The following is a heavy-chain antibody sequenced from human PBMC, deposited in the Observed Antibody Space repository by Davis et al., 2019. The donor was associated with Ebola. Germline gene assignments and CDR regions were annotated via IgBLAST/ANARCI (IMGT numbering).Heavy chain of an antibody. CDR1: GFTFSSYW. D-gene: IGHD3-22*01. J-gene: IGHJ4*02. CDR2: INQDGSET. V-gene: IGHV3-7*01. CDR3: TKPQWLLQGPSAY. Sequence: PGGSLRLSCAASGFTFSSYWMSWVRQAPERRLEWVANINQDGSETYYVDSVKGRFTISRDNADNSLYLQMNSLRAEDTAVYYCTKPQWLLQGPSAYWGQGTLVTVSS.